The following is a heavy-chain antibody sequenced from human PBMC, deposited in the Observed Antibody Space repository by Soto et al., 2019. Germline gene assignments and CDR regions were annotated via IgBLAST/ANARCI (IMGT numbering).Heavy chain of an antibody. CDR1: GFAFSNYA. Sequence: EVQLLESGGGLVQPGGSLRLSCAASGFAFSNYAMGWVRQAPGKGLEWVSSISTRIDATYYADSVKGRFTISRDDSKNTLYLQMNSLRAEDSAVYYCAKDRTVAARNFDYWGQGTQVTVSS. D-gene: IGHD6-6*01. CDR2: ISTRIDAT. J-gene: IGHJ4*02. CDR3: AKDRTVAARNFDY. V-gene: IGHV3-23*01.